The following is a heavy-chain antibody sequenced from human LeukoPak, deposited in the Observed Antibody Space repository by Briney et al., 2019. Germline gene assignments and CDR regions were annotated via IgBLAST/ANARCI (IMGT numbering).Heavy chain of an antibody. CDR2: ISSSSSTI. CDR3: ARDRGYYDSSGDFDY. D-gene: IGHD3-22*01. J-gene: IGHJ4*02. Sequence: GGSLRLSCAASGFTFSSYSMNWVRQAPGKGLEWVSYISSSSSTIYYADSVKGRLTISRDNAKNSLYLQMNSLRAEDTAVYYCARDRGYYDSSGDFDYWGQGTLVTVSS. V-gene: IGHV3-48*04. CDR1: GFTFSSYS.